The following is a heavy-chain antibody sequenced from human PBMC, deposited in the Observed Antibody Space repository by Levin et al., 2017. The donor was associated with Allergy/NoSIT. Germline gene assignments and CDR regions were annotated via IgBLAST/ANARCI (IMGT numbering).Heavy chain of an antibody. J-gene: IGHJ4*02. CDR2: ISSSSSTI. CDR3: ARGRGEFDY. V-gene: IGHV3-48*01. CDR1: GITFSSYS. D-gene: IGHD3-10*01. Sequence: SCAASGITFSSYSMNWVRQAPGKGLEWVSYISSSSSTIYYADSVKGRFTISRDNAKNSLYLQMNSLRAEDTAVYYCARGRGEFDYWGQGTLVTVSS.